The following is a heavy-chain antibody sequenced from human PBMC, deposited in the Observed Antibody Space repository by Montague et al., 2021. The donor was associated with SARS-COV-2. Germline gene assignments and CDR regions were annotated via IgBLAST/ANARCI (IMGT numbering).Heavy chain of an antibody. V-gene: IGHV4-30-2*06. CDR1: GVSIISGDYS. J-gene: IGHJ3*01. CDR2: IYERGST. Sequence: TLSLTCTVSGVSIISGDYSWNWIRQSPGIVLEWIGFIYERGSTLYIPSLKSRITISVDRSKNQFSLRLNSVTAADTAVYYCARKIIENAFDVWGHGTTVTVSS. CDR3: ARKIIENAFDV. D-gene: IGHD2/OR15-2a*01.